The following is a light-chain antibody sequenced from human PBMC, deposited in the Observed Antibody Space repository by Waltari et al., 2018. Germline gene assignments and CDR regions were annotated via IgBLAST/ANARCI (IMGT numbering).Light chain of an antibody. J-gene: IGLJ2*01. CDR2: DVS. CDR3: CSYAGSRIHVL. Sequence: QSALTQPASVSGSPGQSITISCTGTSRDGGGYNYASWYQQYPGKAPKLMIYDVSKRPSGVSNRFSGSKSGNTASLTISGLQAEDEADYYCCSYAGSRIHVLFGGGTKLTVL. CDR1: SRDGGGYNY. V-gene: IGLV2-23*02.